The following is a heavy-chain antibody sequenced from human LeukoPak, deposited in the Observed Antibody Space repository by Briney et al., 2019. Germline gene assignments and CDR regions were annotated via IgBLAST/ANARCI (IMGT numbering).Heavy chain of an antibody. CDR3: ARFSAYYYDSSGYYGY. V-gene: IGHV4-31*03. CDR2: IYYSGST. D-gene: IGHD3-22*01. Sequence: SETLSLTCTVSGGSISSGGYYWSWIRQHPGKGLEWIGYIYYSGSTYYNPSLKSRVTISVDTSKNQFSLKLSSVTAADTAVYYCARFSAYYYDSSGYYGYWGQGTLVTVSS. J-gene: IGHJ4*02. CDR1: GGSISSGGYY.